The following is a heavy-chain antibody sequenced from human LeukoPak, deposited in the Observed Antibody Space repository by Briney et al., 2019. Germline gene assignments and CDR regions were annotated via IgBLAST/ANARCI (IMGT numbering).Heavy chain of an antibody. Sequence: SVKVSCKASGGTFSSYAISWVRQAPGQGLEWMGRIIPIFGTANYAQKFQGRVTITTDESTSTAYMELSSLRSEDTAVYYCARGRDYYGSGSYYPLNYYYYYMDVWGKGTTVTVSS. CDR2: IIPIFGTA. D-gene: IGHD3-10*01. V-gene: IGHV1-69*05. J-gene: IGHJ6*03. CDR1: GGTFSSYA. CDR3: ARGRDYYGSGSYYPLNYYYYYMDV.